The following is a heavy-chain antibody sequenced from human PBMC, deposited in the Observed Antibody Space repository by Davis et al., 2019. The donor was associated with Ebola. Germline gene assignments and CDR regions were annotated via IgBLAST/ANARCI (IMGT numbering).Heavy chain of an antibody. CDR3: TRDLMGTYCVDY. CDR1: GFTFSSYA. J-gene: IGHJ4*02. V-gene: IGHV3-30-3*01. CDR2: VSADGSNR. Sequence: PGGSLRLSCAASGFTFSSYAMHWVRQAPGKGLEWVAAVSADGSNRQHTDSVQGRFTISRDNSKNTLYLQMNSLRAEDTAVYYCTRDLMGTYCVDYWGQGTLVTVSS. D-gene: IGHD1-26*01.